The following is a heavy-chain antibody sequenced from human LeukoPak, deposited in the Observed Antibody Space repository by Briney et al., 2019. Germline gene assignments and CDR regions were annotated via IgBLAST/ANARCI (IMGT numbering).Heavy chain of an antibody. J-gene: IGHJ5*02. Sequence: SETLSLTCTVSDGSISSYYWSWIRQPAGKGLEWIGRIYTSGSTNYNPSLKSRVTMSVDTSKNQFSLKLSSVTAADTAVYYCAREDYDFWTNYNWFDPWGQGTLVTVSS. D-gene: IGHD3-3*01. CDR1: DGSISSYY. CDR2: IYTSGST. CDR3: AREDYDFWTNYNWFDP. V-gene: IGHV4-4*07.